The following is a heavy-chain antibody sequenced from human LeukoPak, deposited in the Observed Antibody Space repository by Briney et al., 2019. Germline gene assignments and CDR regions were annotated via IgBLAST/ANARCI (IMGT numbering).Heavy chain of an antibody. J-gene: IGHJ6*02. Sequence: GESLKISCKGSGYSFTSYWIGWVRQMPGKGLEWMGIIYPGDSDTTYSPSFQGQVTISADKSISTAYLQWSSLKASDTDMYYCARRDGYCSSTSCYADYYYGMDVWGQGTTVTVSS. V-gene: IGHV5-51*01. CDR3: ARRDGYCSSTSCYADYYYGMDV. CDR1: GYSFTSYW. D-gene: IGHD2-2*01. CDR2: IYPGDSDT.